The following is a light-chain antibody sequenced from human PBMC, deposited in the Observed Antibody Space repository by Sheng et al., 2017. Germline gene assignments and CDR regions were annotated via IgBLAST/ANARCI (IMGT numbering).Light chain of an antibody. Sequence: EIVLTQSPGTLSLSPGERATLSCRASQSVSSSYLAWYQQKPGQAPRLLIHGASTRATGIPDRFSGSGSGTDFTLTITRLEPEDFAVYYCQQYGGSPPFTFG. J-gene: IGKJ3*01. V-gene: IGKV3-20*01. CDR3: QQYGGSPPFT. CDR1: QSVSSSY. CDR2: GAS.